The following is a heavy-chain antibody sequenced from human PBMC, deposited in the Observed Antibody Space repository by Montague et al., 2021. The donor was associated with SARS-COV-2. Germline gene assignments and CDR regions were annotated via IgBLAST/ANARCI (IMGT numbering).Heavy chain of an antibody. D-gene: IGHD6-19*01. CDR1: GITFSTYE. CDR2: IGASGSST. J-gene: IGHJ5*02. Sequence: SLRLSCAASGITFSTYEMIWVRQAPGEGLEWVSSIGASGSSTHYADSVKGRFTISRDNAKSSLFLQMDSLRVEDTAIYYCECLGSSDWYHWFDPWGQGTLVTVSS. V-gene: IGHV3-48*03. CDR3: ECLGSSDWYHWFDP.